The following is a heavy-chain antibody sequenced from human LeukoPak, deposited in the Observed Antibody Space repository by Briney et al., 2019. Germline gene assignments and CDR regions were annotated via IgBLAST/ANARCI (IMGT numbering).Heavy chain of an antibody. CDR2: IYYSGST. D-gene: IGHD3-10*01. CDR1: GGSFSGYY. Sequence: SETLSLTCAVYGGSFSGYYWSWIRQPPGKGLEWIGSIYYSGSTYYNPSLKSRVTISVDTSKNQFSLKLSSVTAADTAVYYCARDRGITMVRGVISVAFDIWGQGTMVTVSS. V-gene: IGHV4-34*01. CDR3: ARDRGITMVRGVISVAFDI. J-gene: IGHJ3*02.